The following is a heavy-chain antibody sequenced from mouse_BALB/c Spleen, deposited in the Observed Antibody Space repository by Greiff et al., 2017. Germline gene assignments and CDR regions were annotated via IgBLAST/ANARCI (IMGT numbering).Heavy chain of an antibody. CDR3: AEYGNYGGY. CDR1: GYTFSSYW. Sequence: QVQLKQSGAELMKPGASVKISCKATGYTFSSYWIEWVKQRPGHGLEWIGEILPGSGSTNYNEKFKGKATFTADTSSNTAYMQLSSLTSEDSAVYYCAEYGNYGGYWGQGTTLTVSS. D-gene: IGHD2-10*02. CDR2: ILPGSGST. V-gene: IGHV1-9*01. J-gene: IGHJ2*01.